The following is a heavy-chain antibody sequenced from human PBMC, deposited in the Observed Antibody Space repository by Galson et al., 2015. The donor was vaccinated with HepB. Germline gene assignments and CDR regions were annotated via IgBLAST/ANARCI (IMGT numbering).Heavy chain of an antibody. V-gene: IGHV1-8*02. CDR2: MNPNSGNT. Sequence: SVKVSCKASGGTFSNSAISWVRQATGQGLEWMGWMNPNSGNTGYAQKFQGRVTMTSDTSITTAYMELSSLRSEDTAVYYCARGSPFCGGRSCYSRYSYQYFYMDVWGKGTTVTVSS. J-gene: IGHJ6*03. CDR3: ARGSPFCGGRSCYSRYSYQYFYMDV. CDR1: GGTFSNSA. D-gene: IGHD2-15*01.